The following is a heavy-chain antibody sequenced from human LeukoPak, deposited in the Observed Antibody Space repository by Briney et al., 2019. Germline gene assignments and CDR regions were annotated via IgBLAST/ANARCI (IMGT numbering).Heavy chain of an antibody. CDR2: ISPSGGST. D-gene: IGHD5-24*01. Sequence: AASVKVSCRAFGYTFTSNYMHWVRQAPGQGPEWMGVISPSGGSTTYAQKFQGRVTLTRDMSTSTDYLELSSLRSEDTAVYYCARDNSVRDEAWWFNPWGQGTLVTVSS. CDR3: ARDNSVRDEAWWFNP. CDR1: GYTFTSNY. J-gene: IGHJ5*02. V-gene: IGHV1-46*01.